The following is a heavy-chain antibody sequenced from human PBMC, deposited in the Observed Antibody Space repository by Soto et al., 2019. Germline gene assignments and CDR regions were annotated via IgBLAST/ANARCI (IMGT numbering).Heavy chain of an antibody. J-gene: IGHJ4*02. V-gene: IGHV3-9*01. CDR1: VFTFDDYA. Sequence: LRLSCAASVFTFDDYAMHWVRQAPGKGLEWVSGISWNSGSIGYADSVKGRFTISRDNSKNTLYLQMNSLRAEDTAVYYCAKPSRKYTSGHETSDYLGQGTLVPVSS. CDR3: AKPSRKYTSGHETSDY. D-gene: IGHD5-12*01. CDR2: ISWNSGSI.